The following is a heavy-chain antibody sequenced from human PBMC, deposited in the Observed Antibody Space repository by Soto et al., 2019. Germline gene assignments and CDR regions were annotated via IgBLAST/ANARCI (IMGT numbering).Heavy chain of an antibody. Sequence: PGGSLRLSCAASGFTFSSYGMHWVRQAPGKGLEWVAVISYDGSNKYYADSVKGRFTISRDNSKNTLYLQMNSLRAEDTAVYYCAKDRIDPVVVAPYDYRGEGT. CDR1: GFTFSSYG. D-gene: IGHD2-15*01. CDR2: ISYDGSNK. J-gene: IGHJ4*02. V-gene: IGHV3-30*18. CDR3: AKDRIDPVVVAPYDY.